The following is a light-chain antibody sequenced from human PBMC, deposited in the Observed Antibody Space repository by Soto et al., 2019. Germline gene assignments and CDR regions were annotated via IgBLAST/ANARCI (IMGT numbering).Light chain of an antibody. CDR1: SSNIGRNF. Sequence: QSVLTQPPSVSAAPEQGVTMSCSGTSSNIGRNFVAWYQQLPGTAPKLLIYDDTKRPYGIPGRFSASKSGTSATLAITGLQTGDEADYYCGTWDSSLSVLVFGGGTKLTVL. CDR2: DDT. J-gene: IGLJ3*02. V-gene: IGLV1-51*01. CDR3: GTWDSSLSVLV.